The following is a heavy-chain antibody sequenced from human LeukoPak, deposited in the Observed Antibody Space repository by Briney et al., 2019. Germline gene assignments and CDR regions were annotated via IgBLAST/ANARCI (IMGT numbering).Heavy chain of an antibody. CDR3: VRRVRYFGQNDY. V-gene: IGHV4-59*08. CDR2: IYYSGST. Sequence: ASETLSLTCTVSGASFSDHYWSWVRQPPGKGLEWVGYIYYSGSTTYNPSLKSRVTISVDTSKNQISLKLSSVTAADSAVYYCVRRVRYFGQNDYWGQGTQVTVSS. CDR1: GASFSDHY. D-gene: IGHD3-9*01. J-gene: IGHJ4*02.